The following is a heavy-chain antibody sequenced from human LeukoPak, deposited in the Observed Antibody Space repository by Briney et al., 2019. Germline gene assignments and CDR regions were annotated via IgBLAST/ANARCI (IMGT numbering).Heavy chain of an antibody. D-gene: IGHD3-10*01. J-gene: IGHJ4*02. V-gene: IGHV3-23*01. Sequence: GGSLRLSCAASGFTFSSYWMSWVRQAPGKGLEWVSTISGGGDVTYYADSVKGRFTISRDNSKNTLSLQMNSLRVEDTAVYYCARDSSMLRGPLVIYYFDFWGQGTLVTVSS. CDR1: GFTFSSYW. CDR2: ISGGGDVT. CDR3: ARDSSMLRGPLVIYYFDF.